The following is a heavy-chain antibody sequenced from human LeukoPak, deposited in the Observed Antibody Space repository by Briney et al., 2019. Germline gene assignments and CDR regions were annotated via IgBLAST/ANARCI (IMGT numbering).Heavy chain of an antibody. CDR2: ISYDGSNK. CDR3: AKDLVIAAAGTD. V-gene: IGHV3-30*18. J-gene: IGHJ4*02. CDR1: GFTFSSYG. Sequence: GGSLRLSCAASGFTFSSYGMHWVRQAPGKGLEWVAVISYDGSNKYYADSAKGRFTISRDNSKNTLYLQMNSLRAEDTAVYYCAKDLVIAAAGTDWGQGTLVTVSS. D-gene: IGHD6-13*01.